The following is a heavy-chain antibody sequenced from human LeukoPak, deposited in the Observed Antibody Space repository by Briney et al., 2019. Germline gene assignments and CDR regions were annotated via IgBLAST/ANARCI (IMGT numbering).Heavy chain of an antibody. J-gene: IGHJ5*02. CDR3: ARAPYYASGQKGRGDWFDP. Sequence: GGSLRLSCAASGFTFSPYWMHWVRQAPGKGLVWVSRINSDGSSTTYADSVKGRFTISRDNAKNTLYLQMNSLRAEDTAVYYCARAPYYASGQKGRGDWFDPWGQGTLVTVSS. CDR2: INSDGSST. V-gene: IGHV3-74*01. CDR1: GFTFSPYW. D-gene: IGHD3-10*01.